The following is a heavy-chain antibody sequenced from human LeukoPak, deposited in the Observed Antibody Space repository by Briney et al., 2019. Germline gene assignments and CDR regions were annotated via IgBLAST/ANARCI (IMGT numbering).Heavy chain of an antibody. CDR2: VSGSGGST. CDR1: GFTFSSYA. J-gene: IGHJ4*02. CDR3: AKDLDIVATITGN. Sequence: KTGGSLRLSCAASGFTFSSYAMSWVRQAPGKGREWVSGVSGSGGSTYYADSVKGRFTIARGNSKNTLYLQMNSLRAEDTAVYYCAKDLDIVATITGNWGQGTLVTVSS. D-gene: IGHD5-12*01. V-gene: IGHV3-23*01.